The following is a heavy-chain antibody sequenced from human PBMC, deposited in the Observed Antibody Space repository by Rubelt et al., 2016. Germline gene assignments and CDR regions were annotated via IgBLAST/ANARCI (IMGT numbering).Heavy chain of an antibody. J-gene: IGHJ4*02. CDR3: ARYAVAGTGGFDYFDY. CDR2: IYYSGST. CDR1: GGSISSSSYY. D-gene: IGHD6-19*01. Sequence: QLQLQESGPGLVKPSETLSLTCTVSGGSISSSSYYWGWIRQPPGKGLEWIGSIYYSGSTYYNPSLFGLVTLSVDTSTNPFSLMLSSVTAADTAVYYCARYAVAGTGGFDYFDYWGQGTLVTVSS. V-gene: IGHV4-39*01.